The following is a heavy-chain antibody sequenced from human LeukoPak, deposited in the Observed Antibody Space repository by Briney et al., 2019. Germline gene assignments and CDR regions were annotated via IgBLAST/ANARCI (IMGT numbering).Heavy chain of an antibody. D-gene: IGHD6-13*01. CDR1: GYSFTCHG. V-gene: IGHV1-18*01. Sequence: ASVKVSCKTSGYSFTCHGITWVRQAPGQGLEWLGWISTYKGDTNYAQKVQGRLTMTTDTSTGTAYMELRSLRSDDTAVYYCARQGRQPLVGGLYYYFSMDVWGQGTAVTVSS. CDR3: ARQGRQPLVGGLYYYFSMDV. CDR2: ISTYKGDT. J-gene: IGHJ6*02.